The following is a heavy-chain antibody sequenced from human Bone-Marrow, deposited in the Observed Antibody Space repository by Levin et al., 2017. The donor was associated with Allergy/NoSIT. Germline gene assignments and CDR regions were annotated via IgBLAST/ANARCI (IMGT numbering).Heavy chain of an antibody. D-gene: IGHD1-26*01. Sequence: SETLSLTCTVSGGFVDSDTYYWGWIRQPPGKGLQWIGSIYYSGNTYSNPSLKSRVTIYVDTPKNQVSLKLNSVTAADTAVYYCARRLFRTLGAVIGPDDAFDIWGRGTLVTVSS. CDR3: ARRLFRTLGAVIGPDDAFDI. CDR1: GGFVDSDTYY. J-gene: IGHJ3*02. CDR2: IYYSGNT. V-gene: IGHV4-39*01.